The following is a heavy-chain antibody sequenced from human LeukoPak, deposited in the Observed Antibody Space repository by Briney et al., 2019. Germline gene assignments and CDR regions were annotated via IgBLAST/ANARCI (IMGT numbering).Heavy chain of an antibody. D-gene: IGHD6-19*01. CDR1: GFTFSTYA. Sequence: PGWALRLSCSASGFTFSTYAMLWVRQAPGKGLEYVSSVISNVYSTHYADSVKGRFAISRDNSKNTLYLQMSSLRTEDTAVYYCVKDSKSSGWYVPPNFDYWGQGTLVTVSS. CDR3: VKDSKSSGWYVPPNFDY. J-gene: IGHJ4*02. CDR2: VISNVYST. V-gene: IGHV3-64D*09.